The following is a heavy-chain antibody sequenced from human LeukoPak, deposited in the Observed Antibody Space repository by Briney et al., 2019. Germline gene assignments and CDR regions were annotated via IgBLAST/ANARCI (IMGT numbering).Heavy chain of an antibody. J-gene: IGHJ4*02. CDR3: AKDISPTRYYDILTGYYRRRYYGY. Sequence: GGSLRLSCAASGFTFSSYCMHWVRQAPGKGLEWVAFIRYDGSNKYYADSVKGRFTISRDNSKDTLYLQMNSLRAEDTAVYYCAKDISPTRYYDILTGYYRRRYYGYWGQGTLVTVSS. CDR1: GFTFSSYC. V-gene: IGHV3-30*02. CDR2: IRYDGSNK. D-gene: IGHD3-9*01.